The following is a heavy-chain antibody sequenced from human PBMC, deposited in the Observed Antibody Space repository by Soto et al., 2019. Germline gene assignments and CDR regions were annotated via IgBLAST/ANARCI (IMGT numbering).Heavy chain of an antibody. CDR1: GGSFSGYY. CDR3: ARKKYYYDRNFDY. D-gene: IGHD3-22*01. Sequence: QVQLQQWGAGLLKPSETLSLTCAVYGGSFSGYYWSWIRQPPGKGLEWIGEINHSGSTNYNPSLKSRVTISVDTSKNQFSLKLSSVTAADTAVCYCARKKYYYDRNFDYWGQGTLVTVSS. V-gene: IGHV4-34*01. CDR2: INHSGST. J-gene: IGHJ4*02.